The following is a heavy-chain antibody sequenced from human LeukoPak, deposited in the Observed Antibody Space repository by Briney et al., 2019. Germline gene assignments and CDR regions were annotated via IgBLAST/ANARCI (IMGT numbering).Heavy chain of an antibody. J-gene: IGHJ6*03. CDR3: ARASQEVGATKKTYSSYSSRNV. V-gene: IGHV4-4*07. CDR1: GGSIGSYY. CDR2: IYTSGST. Sequence: SETLSLTCTVSGGSIGSYYWSWIRQPAGKGLEWIGRIYTSGSTKYNPSLKSRVTMSVDTSKNQFSLKLSSVTAADTAVYYCARASQEVGATKKTYSSYSSRNVWAEGPRSPSP. D-gene: IGHD1-26*01.